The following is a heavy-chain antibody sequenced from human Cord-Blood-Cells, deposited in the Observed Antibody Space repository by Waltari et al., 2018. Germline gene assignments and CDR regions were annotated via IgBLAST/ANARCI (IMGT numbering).Heavy chain of an antibody. CDR1: GGSISSSSYY. CDR3: ARQEIALVQGVIIDY. D-gene: IGHD3-10*01. J-gene: IGHJ4*02. CDR2: IYYSGST. Sequence: QLQLQESGPGLVKPSETLSLTCTVSGGSISSSSYYWGWIRQPPGKGLEWIGSIYYSGSTYYNPSLKSRVTRSVDTSKNQFSLKLSSVTAADTAVYYCARQEIALVQGVIIDYWGQGTLVTVSS. V-gene: IGHV4-39*01.